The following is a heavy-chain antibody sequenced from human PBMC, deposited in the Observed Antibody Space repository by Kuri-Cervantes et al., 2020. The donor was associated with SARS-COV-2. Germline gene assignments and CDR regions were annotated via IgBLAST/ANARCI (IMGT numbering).Heavy chain of an antibody. CDR1: GVSFDYRF. Sequence: KISCKASGVSFDYRFLHWVRQAPGQALEWMGWITPFNGNTNYAQRFQDRVTITRDRSTSTAYMELSSLRFEDTAMYYCARSGPGAISREDGAFDIWGQGTMVTVSS. D-gene: IGHD5-24*01. J-gene: IGHJ3*02. CDR3: ARSGPGAISREDGAFDI. V-gene: IGHV1-45*02. CDR2: ITPFNGNT.